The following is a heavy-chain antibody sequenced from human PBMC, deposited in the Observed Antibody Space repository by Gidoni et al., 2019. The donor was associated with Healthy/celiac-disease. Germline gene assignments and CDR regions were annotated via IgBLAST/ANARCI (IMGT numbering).Heavy chain of an antibody. J-gene: IGHJ4*02. Sequence: QVQLQESGPGLVKPSQTLSLTCTVSGGSICSGSYYWSWLRQPAGKGLEWIGRIYTSGSTNYNPSLKSRVTISVDTSKNQFSLKLSSVTAADTAVYYCARVVSDDFWSGYLLDYWGQGTLVTVSS. V-gene: IGHV4-61*02. D-gene: IGHD3-3*01. CDR1: GGSICSGSYY. CDR2: IYTSGST. CDR3: ARVVSDDFWSGYLLDY.